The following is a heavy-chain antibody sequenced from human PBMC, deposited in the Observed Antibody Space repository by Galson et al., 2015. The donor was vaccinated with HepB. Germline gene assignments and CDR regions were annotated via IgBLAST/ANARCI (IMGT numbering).Heavy chain of an antibody. CDR2: IIPIFGTT. CDR3: ARDDASSYDFDY. CDR1: GGTFSIHA. J-gene: IGHJ4*02. D-gene: IGHD6-13*01. V-gene: IGHV1-69*13. Sequence: SVTVSCKASGGTFSIHAISWVRQAPGQGLEWLGGIIPIFGTTNYAQKFQGRVTITADESTSTAYMELRSLRSEDTAVYYCARDDASSYDFDYWGQGTLVTVSS.